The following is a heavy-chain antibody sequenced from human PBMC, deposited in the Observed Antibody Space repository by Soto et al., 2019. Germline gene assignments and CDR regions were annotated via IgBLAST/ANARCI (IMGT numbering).Heavy chain of an antibody. J-gene: IGHJ4*02. CDR3: TKGATSSFDS. Sequence: PGESLKISCQGTGYRFSSSWIGWVRQKPGKGLEWLGNVYPSDSDVRYSPAFEGQVTISADNSINTAYLQLLNHKASDTATYYCTKGATSSFDSWGQGTRVTVSS. CDR1: GYRFSSSW. D-gene: IGHD6-19*01. V-gene: IGHV5-51*01. CDR2: VYPSDSDV.